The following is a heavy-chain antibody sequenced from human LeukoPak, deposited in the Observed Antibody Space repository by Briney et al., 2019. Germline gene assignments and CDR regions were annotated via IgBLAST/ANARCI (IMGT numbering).Heavy chain of an antibody. CDR1: GFTPSDYT. J-gene: IGHJ5*02. D-gene: IGHD2-2*01. CDR2: IGVGIDSS. CDR3: ARDRYCVSTNYPYDR. V-gene: IGHV3-23*01. Sequence: GESLRLSCAAYGFTPSDYTMDWDRQSPANVLEWDSGIGVGIDSSYYACSVKGRFTISKDKSNNVLHLQMNSLRAEDTAVYYSARDRYCVSTNYPYDRSGQGATVTVSS.